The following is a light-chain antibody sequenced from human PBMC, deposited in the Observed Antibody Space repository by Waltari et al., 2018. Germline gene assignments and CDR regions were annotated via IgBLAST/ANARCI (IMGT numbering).Light chain of an antibody. CDR3: CSYAGSFTLV. CDR1: RSDVGSSNL. V-gene: IGLV2-23*01. Sequence: QSALTQPASVSGSPGQSITIPCTGTRSDVGSSNLVSWYQEHPDKAPKLMIYEDSKRPSGVSNRFSGSKSGNTASLTISGLQAEDEADYYCCSYAGSFTLVFGGGTKLTVL. CDR2: EDS. J-gene: IGLJ2*01.